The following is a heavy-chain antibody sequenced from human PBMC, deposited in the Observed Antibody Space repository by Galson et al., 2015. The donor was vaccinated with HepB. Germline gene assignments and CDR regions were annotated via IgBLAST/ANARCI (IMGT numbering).Heavy chain of an antibody. J-gene: IGHJ5*02. V-gene: IGHV3-15*01. CDR1: GFTFRTAW. CDR2: IKALNDGGST. Sequence: SLRFSCAASGFTFRTAWMSWVRQAPGKGLEWIGRIKALNDGGSTDYIAPVKGRFTISRDDSKNTVYLQMNSLETEDTGVYFCATYAARSSVPWGQGTLVTVSS. D-gene: IGHD3-10*01. CDR3: ATYAARSSVP.